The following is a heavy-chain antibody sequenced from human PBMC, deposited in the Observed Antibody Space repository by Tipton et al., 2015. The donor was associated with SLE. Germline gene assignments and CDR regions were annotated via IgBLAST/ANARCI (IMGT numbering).Heavy chain of an antibody. Sequence: SLTCTVSGGSISSYYWSWIRQPPGKGLEWIGYIYYSGSTNYNPSLKSRVTISVDTSKNQFSLKLSSVTAADTAVYYCARDASAEPYDFWGQGTLVTVSS. J-gene: IGHJ4*02. D-gene: IGHD3-10*01. V-gene: IGHV4-59*01. CDR3: ARDASAEPYDF. CDR1: GGSISSYY. CDR2: IYYSGST.